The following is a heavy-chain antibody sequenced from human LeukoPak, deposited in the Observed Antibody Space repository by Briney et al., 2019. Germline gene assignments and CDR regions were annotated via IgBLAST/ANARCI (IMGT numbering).Heavy chain of an antibody. D-gene: IGHD6-13*01. CDR1: GFTFSSYS. CDR3: AKGTSWYGDY. CDR2: ISSSSSTI. V-gene: IGHV3-48*01. Sequence: GGSLRLSCAASGFTFSSYSMNWVRQAPGKGLEWVSYISSSSSTIYYADSVKGRFTISRDNSMNTLYLQMNSLRAEDTAVYYCAKGTSWYGDYWGQGTLVTVSS. J-gene: IGHJ4*02.